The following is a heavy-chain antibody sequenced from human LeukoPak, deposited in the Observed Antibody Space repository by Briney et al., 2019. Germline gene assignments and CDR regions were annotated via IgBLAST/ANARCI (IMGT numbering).Heavy chain of an antibody. CDR1: GGSITGYY. CDR3: ARDGYGMDV. V-gene: IGHV4-34*01. Sequence: SETLSLTCTVSGGSITGYYCSWIRQPPGKGLEWIGEINHSGSTNYNPSLKSRVTISVDTSKNQFSLKLSSVTAADTAVYYCARDGYGMDVWGQGTTVTVSS. CDR2: INHSGST. J-gene: IGHJ6*02.